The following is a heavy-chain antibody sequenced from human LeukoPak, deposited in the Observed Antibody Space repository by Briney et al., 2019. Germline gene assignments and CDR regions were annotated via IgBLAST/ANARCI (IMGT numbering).Heavy chain of an antibody. CDR1: GFTFSIYS. CDR2: ISSSSSYI. J-gene: IGHJ4*02. D-gene: IGHD6-19*01. V-gene: IGHV3-21*01. CDR3: ARGLYSSGWL. Sequence: AGGSLRLSCAASGFTFSIYSMNWVRQAPGKRLEWVSSISSSSSYIYYADSVKGRHTISRDNAKNSLYLQMNSLRAEDTAVYYCARGLYSSGWLWGQGTLVTVSS.